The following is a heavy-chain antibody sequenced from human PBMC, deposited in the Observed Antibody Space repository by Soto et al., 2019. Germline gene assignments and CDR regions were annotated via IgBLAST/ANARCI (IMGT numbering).Heavy chain of an antibody. J-gene: IGHJ6*03. CDR2: ISGSGGST. V-gene: IGHV3-23*01. D-gene: IGHD2-2*01. CDR3: AGSTSILNYYYYYMDV. Sequence: GGSLRLSCAASGFTFSSYAMSWVRQAPGKGLEWVSAISGSGGSTYYADSVKGRFTISRDNSKNRLYLQINSLRAEDTAVYYCAGSTSILNYYYYYMDVWGKGTTVTVSS. CDR1: GFTFSSYA.